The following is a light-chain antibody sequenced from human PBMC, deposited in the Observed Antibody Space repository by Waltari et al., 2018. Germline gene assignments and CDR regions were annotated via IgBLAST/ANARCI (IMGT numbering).Light chain of an antibody. CDR3: MIWHSSAVV. CDR1: CGLNVGTYR. J-gene: IGLJ2*01. CDR2: YKSDSDK. Sequence: QAVLTQPSSLSESPGASASLTCTLRCGLNVGTYRIYWYQQKPGSPPQYLLRYKSDSDKQQGSGVPSRFSGSKDASANAGILLISGLQSEDEADYYCMIWHSSAVVFGGGTKLTVL. V-gene: IGLV5-45*02.